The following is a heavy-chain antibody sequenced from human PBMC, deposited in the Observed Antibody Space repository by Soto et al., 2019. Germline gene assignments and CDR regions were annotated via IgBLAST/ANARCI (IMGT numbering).Heavy chain of an antibody. CDR3: ARDPTGYSSGWYYFDY. CDR1: GYTFTGYY. Sequence: ASVKVSCKASGYTFTGYYMHWVRQAPGQGLEWMGWINPNSGGTNYAQKFQGRVTMTRDTSISTAYMELSRLRSDGTAVYYCARDPTGYSSGWYYFDYWGQGTLVTVSS. CDR2: INPNSGGT. J-gene: IGHJ4*02. V-gene: IGHV1-2*02. D-gene: IGHD6-19*01.